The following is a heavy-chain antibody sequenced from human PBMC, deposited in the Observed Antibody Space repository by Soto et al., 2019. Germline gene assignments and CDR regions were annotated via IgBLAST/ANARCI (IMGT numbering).Heavy chain of an antibody. CDR3: ARGSRIAAAA. D-gene: IGHD6-13*01. J-gene: IGHJ4*02. Sequence: QVQLQQWGAGLLKPSETLSLTCAVYGGSFSGYYWSWIRQPPGKGLEWMGEINDSGRTNYNPSLKXXVXILXDTSKNQFSLKLSSGTAADTSVYYCARGSRIAAAAWGQGTLVTVSS. CDR1: GGSFSGYY. CDR2: INDSGRT. V-gene: IGHV4-34*01.